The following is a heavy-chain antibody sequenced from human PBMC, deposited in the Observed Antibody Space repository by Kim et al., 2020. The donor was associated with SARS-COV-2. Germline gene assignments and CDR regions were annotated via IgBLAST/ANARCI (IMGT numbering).Heavy chain of an antibody. Sequence: SVKVSCKASGGTFSSYAISWVRQAPGQGLEWMGGIIPIFGTANYAQKFQGRVTITADESTSTAYMELSSLRSEDTAVYYCARPRYRRGEFDYWGQGTLVTVSS. CDR1: GGTFSSYA. CDR2: IIPIFGTA. J-gene: IGHJ4*02. CDR3: ARPRYRRGEFDY. D-gene: IGHD1-1*01. V-gene: IGHV1-69*13.